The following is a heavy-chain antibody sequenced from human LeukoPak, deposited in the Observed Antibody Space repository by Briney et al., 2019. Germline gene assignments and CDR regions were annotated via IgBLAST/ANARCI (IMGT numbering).Heavy chain of an antibody. CDR2: ISSSGSTI. V-gene: IGHV3-11*04. Sequence: VGSLRLSCAASGFTFSDYYMSWIRQAPGKGLEWVSYISSSGSTIYYADSVKGRFTISRDNAKNSLYLQMNSLRAEDTAVYYCARVIVGATYHFDYWGQGTLVTVSS. CDR1: GFTFSDYY. J-gene: IGHJ4*02. CDR3: ARVIVGATYHFDY. D-gene: IGHD1-26*01.